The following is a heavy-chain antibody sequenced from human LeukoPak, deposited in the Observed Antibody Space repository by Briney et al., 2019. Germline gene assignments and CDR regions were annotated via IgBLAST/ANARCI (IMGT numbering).Heavy chain of an antibody. D-gene: IGHD5-24*01. J-gene: IGHJ4*02. CDR3: ARDSWDEEMATILGY. CDR2: INPNSGGT. CDR1: GYTFTGYY. Sequence: ASVKVSCKASGYTFTGYYMHWVRQAPGQGLEWMGWINPNSGGTNYAQKFQGRVTMTRDTSISPAYMELSRLSSDDTAVYYCARDSWDEEMATILGYWGQGTLVTVSS. V-gene: IGHV1-2*02.